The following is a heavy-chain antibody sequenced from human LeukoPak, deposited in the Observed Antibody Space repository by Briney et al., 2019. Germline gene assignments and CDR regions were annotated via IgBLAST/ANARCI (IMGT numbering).Heavy chain of an antibody. Sequence: GGSLRLSCAASGFTLNTYWMNWVRQAPGKGLVWVSRINSDGSSLTYADSVKGRFTVSRDNAKNTLYLQMNNLRAEDTAVYYCTRDLRMDYYNVDYYYYGMDVWGQGTTVTVSS. J-gene: IGHJ6*02. CDR2: INSDGSSL. CDR3: TRDLRMDYYNVDYYYYGMDV. D-gene: IGHD3-10*01. V-gene: IGHV3-74*03. CDR1: GFTLNTYW.